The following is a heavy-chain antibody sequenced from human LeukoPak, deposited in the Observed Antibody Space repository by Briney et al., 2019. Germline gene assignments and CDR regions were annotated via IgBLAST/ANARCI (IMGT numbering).Heavy chain of an antibody. CDR2: INPSGGST. D-gene: IGHD2-2*01. CDR3: ARQCSSTSCYPTSYYYGTDV. V-gene: IGHV1-46*01. Sequence: GASVKVSCKASGYTFTSYYMHWVRQAPGQGLEWMGIINPSGGSTSYAQKFQGRVTMTRDTSTSTVYMELSSLRSEDTAVYYCARQCSSTSCYPTSYYYGTDVWGQGTTVTVSS. J-gene: IGHJ6*02. CDR1: GYTFTSYY.